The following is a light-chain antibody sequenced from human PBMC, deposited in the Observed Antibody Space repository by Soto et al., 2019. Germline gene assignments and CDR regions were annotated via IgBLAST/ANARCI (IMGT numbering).Light chain of an antibody. Sequence: DIQMTQSPSSLSASVGDRVTITCRTSQSINTYLNWYQQKPGKAPNLLIYTTSHLHSGVPSRFSGSGSGTEFTLTISSLQPVDFATYFCQQGDSTPYTFGQGTTLEIK. V-gene: IGKV1-39*01. CDR3: QQGDSTPYT. J-gene: IGKJ2*01. CDR1: QSINTY. CDR2: TTS.